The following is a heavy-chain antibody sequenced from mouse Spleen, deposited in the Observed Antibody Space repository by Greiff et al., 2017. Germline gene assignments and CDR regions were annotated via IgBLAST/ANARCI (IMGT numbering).Heavy chain of an antibody. CDR1: GYTFTSYW. V-gene: IGHV1-69*01. CDR3: AREVWS. J-gene: IGHJ4*01. Sequence: QVQLQQPGAELVMPGASVKLSCKASGYTFTSYWMHWVKQRPGQGLEWIGEIDPSDSYTNYNQKFKGKATLTVDKSSSTAYMQLSSLTSEDSAVYYCAREVWSWGQGTSVTVSS. CDR2: IDPSDSYT. D-gene: IGHD2-10*02.